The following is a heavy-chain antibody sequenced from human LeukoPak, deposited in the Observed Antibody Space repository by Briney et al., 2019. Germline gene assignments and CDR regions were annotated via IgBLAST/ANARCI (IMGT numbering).Heavy chain of an antibody. CDR1: GFTVSSNY. Sequence: PGGSLRLSCAASGFTVSSNYMTWVRQAPGKGLEWVSFIYTVGSTYYADSVKGRFTISRDNSKNTLFLQMNSLRLEDTAVYYYARGDYVLDSWGQGTLVTVSS. CDR2: IYTVGST. CDR3: ARGDYVLDS. V-gene: IGHV3-66*02. D-gene: IGHD4-17*01. J-gene: IGHJ4*02.